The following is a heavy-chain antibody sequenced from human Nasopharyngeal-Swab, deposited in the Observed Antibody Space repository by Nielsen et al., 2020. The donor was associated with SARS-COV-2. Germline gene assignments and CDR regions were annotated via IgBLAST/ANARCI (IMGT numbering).Heavy chain of an antibody. CDR3: ASGLYYYGSGSSQNWFDP. D-gene: IGHD3-10*01. CDR1: GFTFGSYG. Sequence: GESLKISCAASGFTFGSYGMHWVRQAPGKGLEWVAVIWYDGSNKYYADSVKGRFTISRDNSKNTLYLQMNSLRAEDTAVYYCASGLYYYGSGSSQNWFDPWGQGTLVTVSS. V-gene: IGHV3-33*01. CDR2: IWYDGSNK. J-gene: IGHJ5*02.